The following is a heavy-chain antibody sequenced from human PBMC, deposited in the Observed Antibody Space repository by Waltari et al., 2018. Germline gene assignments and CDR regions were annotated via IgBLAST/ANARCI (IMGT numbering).Heavy chain of an antibody. V-gene: IGHV5-51*01. CDR2: IYPDDLDT. Sequence: EVQLVQSGAEAKKPGESLKISCKGSGYSLTKDCIAWVRPMPGKGLEWMGIIYPDDLDTTYSPSFQGQVTISADKSTNTAYLQWTSLKASDTAMYYCGRGPVAGALRTAFDIWGQGTMVTVSS. J-gene: IGHJ3*02. CDR1: GYSLTKDC. CDR3: GRGPVAGALRTAFDI. D-gene: IGHD7-27*01.